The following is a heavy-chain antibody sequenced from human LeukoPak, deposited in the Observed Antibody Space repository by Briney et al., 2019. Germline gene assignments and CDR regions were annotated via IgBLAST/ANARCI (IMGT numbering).Heavy chain of an antibody. D-gene: IGHD6-19*01. CDR2: ISYDGGSE. J-gene: IGHJ4*02. Sequence: GGSLRLSCAASGFTFSSYSMNWVRQAPGKGLEWVAVISYDGGSEYYTDSVKGRFTISRDDSKNTLYLQMNSLRAEDTAVYYCAKQRSGGSGWCMDYWGQGTLVTVSS. CDR1: GFTFSSYS. CDR3: AKQRSGGSGWCMDY. V-gene: IGHV3-30*18.